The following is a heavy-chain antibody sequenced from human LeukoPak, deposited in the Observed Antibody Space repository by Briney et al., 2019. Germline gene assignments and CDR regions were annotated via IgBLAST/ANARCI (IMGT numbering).Heavy chain of an antibody. Sequence: PGGSLRLSCAASGFTVSSNYMSWVRQAPGKGLEWVSVIYSGGSTYYADSVKGRFTISRDNSKNTLYLQMNSLRAEDTAVYYCAKPNRYGDYSFFGVWGQGTLVTVSS. CDR1: GFTVSSNY. CDR2: IYSGGST. V-gene: IGHV3-66*01. J-gene: IGHJ1*01. D-gene: IGHD4-17*01. CDR3: AKPNRYGDYSFFGV.